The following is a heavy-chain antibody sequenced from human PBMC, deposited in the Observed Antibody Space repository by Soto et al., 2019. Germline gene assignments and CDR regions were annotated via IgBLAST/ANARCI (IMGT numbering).Heavy chain of an antibody. CDR1: GGSISSSSYY. J-gene: IGHJ6*02. Sequence: LSLTCTVSGGSISSSSYYWGWIRQPPGKGLDWIGSIYYSGSTYYNPSLKSRVTISVDTSKNQFSLKLSSVTAADTAVYYCARLWGVAENLVSYYYYGMDVWGQGTTVTVSS. V-gene: IGHV4-39*01. D-gene: IGHD6-19*01. CDR2: IYYSGST. CDR3: ARLWGVAENLVSYYYYGMDV.